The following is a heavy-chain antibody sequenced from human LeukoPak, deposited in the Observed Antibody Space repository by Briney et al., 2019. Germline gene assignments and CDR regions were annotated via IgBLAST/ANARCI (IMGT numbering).Heavy chain of an antibody. V-gene: IGHV3-48*03. CDR2: ISSSGSTI. Sequence: GGSLRLSCAASGFTFNIYWMSWIRQAPGKGLEWVSHISSSGSTITYADSVKGRFTVSRVNTKNSLYLQMNSLRADDTAIYYCARTKWQLPWAWGQGTLVTVSS. CDR3: ARTKWQLPWA. CDR1: GFTFNIYW. D-gene: IGHD1-26*01. J-gene: IGHJ1*01.